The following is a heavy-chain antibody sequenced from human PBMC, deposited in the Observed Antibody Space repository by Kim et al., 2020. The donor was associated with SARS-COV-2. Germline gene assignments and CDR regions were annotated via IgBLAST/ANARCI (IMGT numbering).Heavy chain of an antibody. CDR3: AKGDGSGSYFNGGDY. D-gene: IGHD3-10*01. CDR1: GFTFSSYG. J-gene: IGHJ4*02. Sequence: GGSLRLSCAASGFTFSSYGMHWVRQAPGKGLEWVAVISNDGTNKYYPDSVKGRFTISRDNPKNTLYLQVNSLRTEDTAVYYCAKGDGSGSYFNGGDYWGQGTLVTVSS. CDR2: ISNDGTNK. V-gene: IGHV3-30*18.